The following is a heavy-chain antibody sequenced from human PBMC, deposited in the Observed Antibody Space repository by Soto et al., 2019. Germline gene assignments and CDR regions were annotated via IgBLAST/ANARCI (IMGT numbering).Heavy chain of an antibody. CDR1: GYTFTSYA. D-gene: IGHD1-26*01. Sequence: ASVKVSCKASGYTFTSYAMHWVRQAPGQRLEWMGWINAGNGNTKYSQKFQGRVTITRDTSASTAYMELRSLRSDDTAVYYCARDRDGSYNWFDPWGQGTLVTVSS. CDR3: ARDRDGSYNWFDP. V-gene: IGHV1-3*01. J-gene: IGHJ5*02. CDR2: INAGNGNT.